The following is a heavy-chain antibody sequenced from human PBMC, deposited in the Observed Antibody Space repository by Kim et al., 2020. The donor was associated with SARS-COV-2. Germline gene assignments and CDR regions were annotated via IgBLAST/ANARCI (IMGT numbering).Heavy chain of an antibody. V-gene: IGHV3-15*01. CDR1: GFTFSNAW. Sequence: GGSLRLSCAASGFTFSNAWMSWVRQAPGKGLEWVGRIKSKTDGGTTDYAAPVKGRFTISRDDSKNTLYLQMNSLKTEDTAVYYCTITVGFKLPGIAVAGDGSAQLRRFDYWGQGTLVTVSS. CDR2: IKSKTDGGTT. J-gene: IGHJ4*02. CDR3: TITVGFKLPGIAVAGDGSAQLRRFDY. D-gene: IGHD6-19*01.